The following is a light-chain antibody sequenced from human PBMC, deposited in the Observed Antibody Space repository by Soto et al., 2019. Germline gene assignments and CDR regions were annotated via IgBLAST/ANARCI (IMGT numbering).Light chain of an antibody. V-gene: IGKV1-27*01. CDR2: AAS. Sequence: DIQMTQSPSSLSASVGDRVTITCRASQGISTYLVWYQQKPGTVPKLLIFAASTLQSGVPSRFSGSGSATDFTLTISSLTTEDVATYYCQNYNGGPWTFGQGTKVEIK. CDR1: QGISTY. J-gene: IGKJ1*01. CDR3: QNYNGGPWT.